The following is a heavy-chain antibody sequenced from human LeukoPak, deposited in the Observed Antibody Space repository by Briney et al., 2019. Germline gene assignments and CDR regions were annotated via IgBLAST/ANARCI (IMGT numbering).Heavy chain of an antibody. CDR1: GHSVSSISVA. V-gene: IGHV6-1*01. CDR2: TYYRSKWYY. CDR3: SLARSEYHYGMDV. Sequence: SQTLSLTCAISGHSVSSISVAWNWIRQSPSRGLEWLGRTYYRSKWYYEYAVSVKSRINISPGTSKNQFSLQLTSVTPEDTAVYYCSLARSEYHYGMDVWGQGTTVTVSS. J-gene: IGHJ6*02.